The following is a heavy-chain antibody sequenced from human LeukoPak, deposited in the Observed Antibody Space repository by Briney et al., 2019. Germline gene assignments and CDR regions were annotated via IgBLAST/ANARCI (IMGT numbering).Heavy chain of an antibody. V-gene: IGHV3-20*04. CDR3: ARRTYGATAGRGDPYYFDY. Sequence: GRSLRLSCAASGLTFDDYGMTWVRQAPGKGLEWVCGINWSGDSITYADSVKGRFTISRDNAKNSLYLQMNRLRVEDTALYYCARRTYGATAGRGDPYYFDYWGQGTLVTVSS. J-gene: IGHJ4*02. CDR1: GLTFDDYG. D-gene: IGHD6-13*01. CDR2: INWSGDSI.